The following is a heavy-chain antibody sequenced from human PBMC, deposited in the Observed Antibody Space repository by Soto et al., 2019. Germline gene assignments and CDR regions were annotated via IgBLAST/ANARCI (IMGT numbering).Heavy chain of an antibody. CDR3: PKAMSGWYHDY. D-gene: IGHD6-19*01. CDR1: GFTFSSYD. J-gene: IGHJ4*02. V-gene: IGHV3-30*18. CDR2: ISYDGSNK. Sequence: QVQLVESGGGVVQPGRSLRLSCAASGFTFSSYDMHWVRQAPGKGLEWVAVISYDGSNKYYADSVKGRFTISRDNSKNTLYLQMNSLRAEDTAEYYCPKAMSGWYHDYWGQGTLVTVSS.